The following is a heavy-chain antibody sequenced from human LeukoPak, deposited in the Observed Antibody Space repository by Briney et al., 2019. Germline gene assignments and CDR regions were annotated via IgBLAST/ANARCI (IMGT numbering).Heavy chain of an antibody. CDR3: ARVGIGAAAGTGFDY. CDR1: GGSISSYY. Sequence: SETLSLTCTVSGGSISSYYWSWIRQPPGKGLEWIGYIYYSGSTNYNPSLKSRVTISVDTSKNQFSLKLSSVTAADTAVYYCARVGIGAAAGTGFDYWGQGTLVTVSS. D-gene: IGHD6-13*01. V-gene: IGHV4-59*12. CDR2: IYYSGST. J-gene: IGHJ4*02.